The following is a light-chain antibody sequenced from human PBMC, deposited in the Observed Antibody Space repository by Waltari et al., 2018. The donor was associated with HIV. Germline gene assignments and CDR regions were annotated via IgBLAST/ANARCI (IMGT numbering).Light chain of an antibody. V-gene: IGKV3-15*01. Sequence: EIVMTQSPATLSVSPGERATVSCRASQTVSSSLAWYQQKPGQATRLLNYGASTRATGIGARFSGSGSGKEFALTISSLKSEDFAVYYCQQYNDWPLTFGGGTRVEIK. CDR2: GAS. CDR3: QQYNDWPLT. J-gene: IGKJ4*01. CDR1: QTVSSS.